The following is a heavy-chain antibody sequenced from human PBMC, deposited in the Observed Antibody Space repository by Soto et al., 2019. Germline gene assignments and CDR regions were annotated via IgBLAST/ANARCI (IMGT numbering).Heavy chain of an antibody. Sequence: PGGSLRLSCAASGFTFSDHYMDWVRQAPGKGLEWVGRIRNKANSYTTEYAASVKGRFTISRDDLKNSLYLEMNSLKSEDTAVNYCSRDPYSMHGYCGLGTLVTVSS. CDR1: GFTFSDHY. D-gene: IGHD6-13*01. J-gene: IGHJ4*02. V-gene: IGHV3-72*01. CDR2: IRNKANSYTT. CDR3: SRDPYSMHGY.